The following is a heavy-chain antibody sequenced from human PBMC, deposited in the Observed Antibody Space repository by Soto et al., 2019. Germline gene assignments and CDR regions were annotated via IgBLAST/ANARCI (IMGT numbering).Heavy chain of an antibody. CDR2: INPNSGGT. J-gene: IGHJ5*02. D-gene: IGHD6-13*01. Sequence: ASVKVSCKASGYTFTGYYMHWVRQAPGQGLEWMGWINPNSGGTNYAQKFQGWVTMTRDTSISTAYMELSRLRSDDTAVYYCARDLAALTYSSSWGGNWFDPWGQGTLVTVSS. CDR1: GYTFTGYY. V-gene: IGHV1-2*04. CDR3: ARDLAALTYSSSWGGNWFDP.